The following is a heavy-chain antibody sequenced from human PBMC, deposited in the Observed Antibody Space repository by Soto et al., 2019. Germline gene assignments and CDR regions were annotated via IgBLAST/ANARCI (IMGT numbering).Heavy chain of an antibody. V-gene: IGHV4-34*01. CDR3: ARDLSGYYYGMDV. J-gene: IGHJ6*02. Sequence: PSETLSLTCAVYGGSFSGYFWNWVRQPPGRGLEWIGEINRSGSTKYNPSLKSRVTLSVDTSKNQFSLRVFSVTAADTAVYYCARDLSGYYYGMDVWGQGTTVTVSS. CDR2: INRSGST. CDR1: GGSFSGYF.